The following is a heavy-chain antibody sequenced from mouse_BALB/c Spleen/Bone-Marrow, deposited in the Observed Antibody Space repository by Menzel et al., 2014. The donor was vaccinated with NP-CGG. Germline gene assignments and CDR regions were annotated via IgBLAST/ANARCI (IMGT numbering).Heavy chain of an antibody. V-gene: IGHV4-1*02. CDR3: ARLGYYGGFAY. CDR1: GFDFSRYW. J-gene: IGHJ3*01. CDR2: INQDSSTI. Sequence: EVKLLESGGGLVQPGGSLKLSCAASGFDFSRYWMSWVRQAPGKGLEWIGEINQDSSTINYTQTLKDKFIISRDNAKNTLYLQMSKVRSEDTALYYCARLGYYGGFAYWGQGTLVTVSA. D-gene: IGHD2-3*01.